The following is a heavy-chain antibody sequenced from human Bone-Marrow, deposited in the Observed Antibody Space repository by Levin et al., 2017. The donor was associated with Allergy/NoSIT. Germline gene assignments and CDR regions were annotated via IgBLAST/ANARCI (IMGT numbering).Heavy chain of an antibody. CDR3: ARGPITLGRPYDY. D-gene: IGHD3-16*01. Sequence: PGGSLRLSCAVNHGSFTGHYWAWIRQAPGKGLEWIGEINQSGSTNYNPSLRSRLTTSVDSSKMQFSLNLTAVTVADTATYYCARGPITLGRPYDYWGQGILVTVSS. CDR2: INQSGST. J-gene: IGHJ4*02. V-gene: IGHV4-34*01. CDR1: HGSFTGHY.